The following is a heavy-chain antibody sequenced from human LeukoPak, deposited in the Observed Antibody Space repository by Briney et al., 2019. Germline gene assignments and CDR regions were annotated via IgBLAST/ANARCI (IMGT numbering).Heavy chain of an antibody. D-gene: IGHD3-22*01. CDR2: ISGYNGNT. J-gene: IGHJ1*01. V-gene: IGHV1-18*01. Sequence: ASVKVSCKAAGYTFVSYGISWVRQAPGQGLEWMGWISGYNGNTNYAQKFQGRVTMTTETSTSTIYMELRRLRYDDTAVYYCAIDRDPYYYDSSGYDDQGGQGTLVTVSS. CDR3: AIDRDPYYYDSSGYDDQ. CDR1: GYTFVSYG.